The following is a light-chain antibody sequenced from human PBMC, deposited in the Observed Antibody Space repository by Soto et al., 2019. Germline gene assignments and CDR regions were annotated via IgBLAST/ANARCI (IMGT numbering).Light chain of an antibody. CDR3: QQRTNWLT. CDR1: QSVTWY. V-gene: IGKV3-11*01. Sequence: EIVLTQSPATLSLSPRERATLSCRASQSVTWYLAWYQQKPGQAPRLLIYDATNRATGIPARFSGSGSGTDFTLTISSLEPEDFAVYYCQQRTNWLTFGGGTRVEI. J-gene: IGKJ4*01. CDR2: DAT.